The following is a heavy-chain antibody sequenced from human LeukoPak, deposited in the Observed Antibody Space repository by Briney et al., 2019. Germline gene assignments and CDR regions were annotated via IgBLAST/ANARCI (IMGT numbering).Heavy chain of an antibody. CDR2: ISSTASSI. J-gene: IGHJ5*02. CDR3: ARDVTYHGGDWFDP. CDR1: EFTFSSDS. D-gene: IGHD4-23*01. Sequence: GGSLRLSCAASEFTFSSDSMSWVRQAPGKGLEWVSYISSTASSIYYADSVKGRFTISRDDAKNSLYLQMNSPRAEDTAVYYCARDVTYHGGDWFDPWGQGTLVTVSS. V-gene: IGHV3-48*04.